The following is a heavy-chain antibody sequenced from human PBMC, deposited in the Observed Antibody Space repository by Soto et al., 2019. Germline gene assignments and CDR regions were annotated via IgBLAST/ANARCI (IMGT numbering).Heavy chain of an antibody. J-gene: IGHJ4*02. D-gene: IGHD4-17*01. Sequence: GGSLRLSCAASGFTFSSYVMHWVRQSPGKGLEWVAVIWYDGSNKYYADSVKGRFTISRDNSKNTLYLQMNSLRAEDTAVYYCARDRHDYGDRFDYWGQGTLVTVSS. V-gene: IGHV3-33*01. CDR2: IWYDGSNK. CDR3: ARDRHDYGDRFDY. CDR1: GFTFSSYV.